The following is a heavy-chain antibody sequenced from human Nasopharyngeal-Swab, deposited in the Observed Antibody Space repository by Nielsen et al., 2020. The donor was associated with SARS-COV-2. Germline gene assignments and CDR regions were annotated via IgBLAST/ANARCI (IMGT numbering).Heavy chain of an antibody. Sequence: SLKISCAASGFTFDDYAMHWVRQAPGKGLEWVSGISWNSGSIGYTDSVKGRFTISRDNAKNSLYLKMNSLRAEDTALYYCAKIASGTSNYFDYWGQGTLVTVSS. D-gene: IGHD1-1*01. J-gene: IGHJ4*02. CDR1: GFTFDDYA. V-gene: IGHV3-9*01. CDR2: ISWNSGSI. CDR3: AKIASGTSNYFDY.